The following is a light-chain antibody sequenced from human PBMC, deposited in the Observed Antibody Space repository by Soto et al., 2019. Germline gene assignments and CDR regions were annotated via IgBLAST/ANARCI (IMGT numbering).Light chain of an antibody. J-gene: IGKJ1*01. CDR3: QQLNSYPWT. Sequence: DIQLTQSPSFLSASVGDSVTITCRASQGISSYLAWYQQKPGKAPKLLIYAASTLQSGVPSRFSGSGSGTEFTLTISSLQPEDFATYYCQQLNSYPWTFGQGTKVDI. V-gene: IGKV1-9*01. CDR2: AAS. CDR1: QGISSY.